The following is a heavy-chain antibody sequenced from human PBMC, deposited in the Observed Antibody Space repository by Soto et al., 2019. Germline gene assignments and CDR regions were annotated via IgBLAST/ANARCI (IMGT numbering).Heavy chain of an antibody. V-gene: IGHV4-61*01. J-gene: IGHJ5*02. D-gene: IGHD3-22*01. Sequence: SETLSLTCTVSGGSVSSGSYYWSWIRQPPGTGLEWIGYIYYSGSTNYNPSLKSRVTISVDTSKDQFSLKLSSVTAADTAVYYCARDLNSGYYLGWFDPWGQGTLVTVSS. CDR1: GGSVSSGSYY. CDR2: IYYSGST. CDR3: ARDLNSGYYLGWFDP.